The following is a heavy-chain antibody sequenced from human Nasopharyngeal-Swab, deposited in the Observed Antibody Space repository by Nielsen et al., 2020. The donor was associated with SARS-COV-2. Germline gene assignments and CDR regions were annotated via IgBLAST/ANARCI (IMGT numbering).Heavy chain of an antibody. CDR3: AKRRGQLLASYHFDQ. CDR2: IGGSGRST. J-gene: IGHJ4*02. CDR1: GFTFSTYA. D-gene: IGHD1-1*01. V-gene: IGHV3-23*01. Sequence: GGSLRLFCTASGFTFSTYAMSWVRQAPGKGLEWVSGIGGSGRSTYYADSVKGRFTISRDNSKNTLYLQMNSLRADDTAVYYCAKRRGQLLASYHFDQWGQGTPVTVSP.